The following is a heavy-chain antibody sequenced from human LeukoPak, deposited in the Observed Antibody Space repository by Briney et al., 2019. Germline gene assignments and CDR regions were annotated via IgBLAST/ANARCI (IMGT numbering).Heavy chain of an antibody. CDR2: INAYNGNT. J-gene: IGHJ5*01. V-gene: IGHV1-18*01. CDR1: GYTFTSYG. Sequence: GASVNVSCKASGYTFTSYGMSWVRQAPGQGLEWMGWINAYNGNTNYAQKLQGRVTMPTDTPTSTAYMELRSLMSDDTAVYYCARDGYYYDSSGYYWFDYWGQGTLVTVSS. D-gene: IGHD3-22*01. CDR3: ARDGYYYDSSGYYWFDY.